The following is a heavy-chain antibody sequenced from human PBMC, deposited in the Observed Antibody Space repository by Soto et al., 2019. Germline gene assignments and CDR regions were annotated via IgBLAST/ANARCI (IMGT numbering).Heavy chain of an antibody. CDR3: AKLSGYTSGWYGSWWGTCDF. CDR2: ISSHGSNN. Sequence: QVQLVESGGGVVQPGKSLRLSCAASGFTFDSHGMHWVRQSPGKGLEWVAAISSHGSNNYYADSVKGRFTISRDNSMHTLFQQMNSLRADDTAIYYCAKLSGYTSGWYGSWWGTCDFWGQGTLVTVSS. D-gene: IGHD6-19*01. CDR1: GFTFDSHG. V-gene: IGHV3-30*18. J-gene: IGHJ4*02.